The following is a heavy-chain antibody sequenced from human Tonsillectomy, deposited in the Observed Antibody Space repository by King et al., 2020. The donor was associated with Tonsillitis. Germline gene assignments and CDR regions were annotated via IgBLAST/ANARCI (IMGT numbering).Heavy chain of an antibody. Sequence: VQLVESGGGVVQPGRSLRLSCAASGFTFSSYGMHWVRQAPGKGLEWVAVISYDGSNKYYADSVKGRFTISRDDSKNTLSLQMNSLRTEDTAVYYCAKDRDGCDYWGQGTLVTVSS. CDR1: GFTFSSYG. CDR2: ISYDGSNK. D-gene: IGHD5-24*01. CDR3: AKDRDGCDY. J-gene: IGHJ4*02. V-gene: IGHV3-30*18.